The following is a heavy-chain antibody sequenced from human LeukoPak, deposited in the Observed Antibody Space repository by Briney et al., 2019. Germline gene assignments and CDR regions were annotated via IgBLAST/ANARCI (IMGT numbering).Heavy chain of an antibody. D-gene: IGHD2-15*01. J-gene: IGHJ4*02. V-gene: IGHV1-2*02. Sequence: ASVKVSCKASGYTFTGYYMHCVRQAPGKGLEWMGWINPNSGGTNYAQEFQGRVTMTRDTSISTAYMELSRLRSDDTAVYYCAREGCSGGSCYFDYWGQGTLVTVS. CDR1: GYTFTGYY. CDR3: AREGCSGGSCYFDY. CDR2: INPNSGGT.